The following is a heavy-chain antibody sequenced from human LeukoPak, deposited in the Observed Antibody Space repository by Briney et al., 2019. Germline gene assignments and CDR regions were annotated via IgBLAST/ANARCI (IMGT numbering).Heavy chain of an antibody. CDR1: GFTFSSYS. V-gene: IGHV3-21*01. CDR3: ASGYSRSSNDY. CDR2: ISSSRNDI. Sequence: PWGSLRLSCAASGFTFSSYSFNWVRQAPGKGLEWVSSISSSRNDIYYADSVKGRFTISRDNAKGSLYLQMNSLRAEDTAVYYCASGYSRSSNDYWGQGTLVTVSS. D-gene: IGHD6-6*01. J-gene: IGHJ4*02.